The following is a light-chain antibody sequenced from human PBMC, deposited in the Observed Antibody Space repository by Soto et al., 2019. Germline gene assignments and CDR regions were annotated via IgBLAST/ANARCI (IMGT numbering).Light chain of an antibody. V-gene: IGKV1-39*01. CDR2: AAS. CDR1: QSISRN. J-gene: IGKJ5*01. CDR3: QQSYTTASIT. Sequence: DIQMTQSPSSLSGSVGDRVTITCRASQSISRNLNWYQHKPGKAPKLLIYAASSLQNGVPSRFSGGGSGTEFTLSISSLQPEDFGTYYCQQSYTTASITFGQGTRLEIK.